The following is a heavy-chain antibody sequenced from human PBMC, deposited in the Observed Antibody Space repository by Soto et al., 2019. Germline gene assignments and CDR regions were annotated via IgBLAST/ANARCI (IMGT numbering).Heavy chain of an antibody. J-gene: IGHJ6*03. CDR3: ERDKYSLRFYYMDV. V-gene: IGHV3-11*01. D-gene: IGHD5-18*01. Sequence: QVQLVESGGGLVKPGGSLRLSCAASGVTFSDYYMSWIRQAPGKGLEWVSYISSSGSTIYYADSVKGRFTISRDNAKNSLYLQMNSLRAEDTAEYYCERDKYSLRFYYMDVWGKGTTVTVSS. CDR2: ISSSGSTI. CDR1: GVTFSDYY.